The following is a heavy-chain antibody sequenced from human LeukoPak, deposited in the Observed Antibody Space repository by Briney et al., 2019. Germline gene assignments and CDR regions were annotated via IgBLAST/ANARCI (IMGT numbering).Heavy chain of an antibody. V-gene: IGHV3-74*01. CDR1: GFTFSSDW. D-gene: IGHD5-24*01. Sequence: GGSLRLSCAASGFTFSSDWMHWVRQGPGKGLVWVSRVNSDGGSTNYADSVKGRFTISRDNAKNTLYLQMNGLRADDTAVYYCARPRDGYNYYFDYWGQGTLVTVSS. CDR3: ARPRDGYNYYFDY. J-gene: IGHJ4*02. CDR2: VNSDGGST.